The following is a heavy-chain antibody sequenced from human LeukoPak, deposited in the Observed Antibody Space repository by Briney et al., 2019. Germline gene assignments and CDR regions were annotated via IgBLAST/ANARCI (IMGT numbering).Heavy chain of an antibody. J-gene: IGHJ4*02. Sequence: SETLSLTCAVYGGSFSGYYWSWIRQPPGKGLEWIGEINHSGSTNYNPSLKSRVTISVDTSKNQFSLKLSSVTAADTAVYYCARLTLYSGSYCADYWGQGTLVTVSS. CDR3: ARLTLYSGSYCADY. V-gene: IGHV4-34*01. D-gene: IGHD1-26*01. CDR1: GGSFSGYY. CDR2: INHSGST.